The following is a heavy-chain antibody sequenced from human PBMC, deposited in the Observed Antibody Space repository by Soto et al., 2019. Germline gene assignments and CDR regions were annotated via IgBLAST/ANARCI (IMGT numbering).Heavy chain of an antibody. V-gene: IGHV1-69*01. J-gene: IGHJ5*02. CDR2: IIPIFGTA. CDR1: GGTFSSYA. D-gene: IGHD6-19*01. Sequence: QVQLVQSGAEVKKPGSSVKVSCKASGGTFSSYAISWVRQAPGQGLEWMGGIIPIFGTANYAQKFQGRVTITADESTSTDYMELSSLRSEDTAVYYCARGGIAVAGLIGWFDPWGQGTLVTVSS. CDR3: ARGGIAVAGLIGWFDP.